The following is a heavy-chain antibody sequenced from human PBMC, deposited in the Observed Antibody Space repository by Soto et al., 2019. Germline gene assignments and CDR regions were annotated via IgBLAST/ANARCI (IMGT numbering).Heavy chain of an antibody. CDR2: IYYSGST. V-gene: IGHV4-59*08. J-gene: IGHJ4*02. Sequence: SETLSLTCTVSGGSISSYYWSWIRQPPGKGLEWIGYIYYSGSTNYNPSLKSRVTISVDTSKNQFSLKLSSVTAADTAVYYCARRYYNILTGYPANFDYWGQGTLVTVSS. CDR1: GGSISSYY. D-gene: IGHD3-9*01. CDR3: ARRYYNILTGYPANFDY.